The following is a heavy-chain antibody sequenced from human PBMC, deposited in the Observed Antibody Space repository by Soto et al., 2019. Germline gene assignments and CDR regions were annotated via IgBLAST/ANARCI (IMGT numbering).Heavy chain of an antibody. CDR3: SGCSGGACHKNYGMDV. V-gene: IGHV3-21*06. CDR2: ISPRSGHI. Sequence: EVHLVESGGGLVKPGGSLRLSCAVSGFTFSSCTMNWVRQAPGKGLEWVSSISPRSGHIYYADSVKGLFTISRDNAKNSLFLQMNSLSGEDTAVYYCSGCSGGACHKNYGMDVWGQGTTVTVSS. CDR1: GFTFSSCT. D-gene: IGHD2-15*01. J-gene: IGHJ6*02.